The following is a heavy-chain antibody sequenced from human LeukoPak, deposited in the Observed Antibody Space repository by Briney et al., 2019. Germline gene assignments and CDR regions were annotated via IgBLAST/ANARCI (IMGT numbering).Heavy chain of an antibody. Sequence: SETLSLTCIVSGGSISTYYWTWIRQPPGKGLEWIGYISYRGSTSYNPSLKSRVTISVDTSKNQFSLKLSSVTTADTAVYYCARGFGDSRGTRFDPWGQGTLVTGSS. V-gene: IGHV4-59*01. CDR2: ISYRGST. CDR3: ARGFGDSRGTRFDP. D-gene: IGHD3-22*01. J-gene: IGHJ5*02. CDR1: GGSISTYY.